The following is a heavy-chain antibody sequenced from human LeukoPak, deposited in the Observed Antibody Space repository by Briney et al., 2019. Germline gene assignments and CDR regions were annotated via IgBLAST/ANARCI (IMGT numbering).Heavy chain of an antibody. CDR2: ISSSSSYT. V-gene: IGHV3-11*03. Sequence: PGGSLRLSCAASGFTFSDYYMSWIRQAPGKGLEWVSYISSSSSYTNYADSVKGRFTISRDNAKNSLYLQMNSLRAEDTAVYYCARMWYDSSGRHFDYWGQGTLVTVSS. D-gene: IGHD3-22*01. J-gene: IGHJ4*02. CDR3: ARMWYDSSGRHFDY. CDR1: GFTFSDYY.